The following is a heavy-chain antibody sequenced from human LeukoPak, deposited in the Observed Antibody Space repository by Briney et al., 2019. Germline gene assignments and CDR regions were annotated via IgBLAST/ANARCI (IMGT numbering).Heavy chain of an antibody. CDR3: ARVGVGTVAGNYFDD. CDR1: GFTVSSSY. J-gene: IGHJ4*02. D-gene: IGHD6-19*01. V-gene: IGHV3-53*04. CDR2: IYGGGAT. Sequence: GGSLRLSCTASGFTVSSSYMTWVRQAPGKGLEWVSLIYGGGATYYPDSGKGRITISRKNSEKTPELENKNLGPEETAVLYCARVGVGTVAGNYFDDWGQGTLVTVSS.